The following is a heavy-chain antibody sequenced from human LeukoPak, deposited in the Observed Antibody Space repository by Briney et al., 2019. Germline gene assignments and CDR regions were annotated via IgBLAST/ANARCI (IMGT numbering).Heavy chain of an antibody. CDR3: ARGPAARTLYYYYFYMDV. V-gene: IGHV4-59*11. CDR1: GGSISSHY. CDR2: IYYSGST. Sequence: SETLSLTRTVSGGSISSHYWSWIRHPPGKGLEWIGYIYYSGSTHYNPSLQSRVTLSVDTSKNQFSLKLSSVTAADTAVYYCARGPAARTLYYYYFYMDVWGKGTTVTVSS. J-gene: IGHJ6*03. D-gene: IGHD6-6*01.